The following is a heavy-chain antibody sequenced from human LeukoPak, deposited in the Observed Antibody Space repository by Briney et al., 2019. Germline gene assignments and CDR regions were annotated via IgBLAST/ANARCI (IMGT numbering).Heavy chain of an antibody. CDR3: ARVPISTSPDYYYYYMDV. CDR1: GYTFTSYG. Sequence: ASVKVSCKASGYTFTSYGISWVRQAPGQGLEWMGWISAYNGNTNYAQKLQGRVTMTTDTSTSTAYMELRSLRSDDTAVYYCARVPISTSPDYYYYYMDVWGKGTTVTVSS. J-gene: IGHJ6*03. V-gene: IGHV1-18*01. CDR2: ISAYNGNT. D-gene: IGHD2-2*01.